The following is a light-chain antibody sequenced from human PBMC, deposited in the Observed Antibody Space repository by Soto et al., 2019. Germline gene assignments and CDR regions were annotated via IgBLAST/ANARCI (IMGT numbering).Light chain of an antibody. CDR3: SSYGGNNYVL. CDR1: SSDIGDHYY. Sequence: QSALTQPPSASGSPGQSVTISCTGSSSDIGDHYYVSWYQQHPGKAPKLIIYELIKRSSGGPDRFSGSKSGHTASLTVSGLQAEDEADYYCSSYGGNNYVLFGGGTKLTLL. J-gene: IGLJ3*02. CDR2: ELI. V-gene: IGLV2-8*01.